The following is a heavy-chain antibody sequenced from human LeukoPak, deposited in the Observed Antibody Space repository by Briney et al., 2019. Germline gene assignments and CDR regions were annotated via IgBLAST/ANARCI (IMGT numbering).Heavy chain of an antibody. D-gene: IGHD3-22*01. V-gene: IGHV3-48*04. Sequence: GGSLRLSCAASGFTFSSYSMNWVRQAPGKGLEWVSSISSSSSTIYYADSVKGRFTISRDNAKNSLYLQMNSLRAEDTAVYYCARDVPYDSSGRFDYWGQGTLVTVSS. CDR1: GFTFSSYS. J-gene: IGHJ4*02. CDR2: ISSSSSTI. CDR3: ARDVPYDSSGRFDY.